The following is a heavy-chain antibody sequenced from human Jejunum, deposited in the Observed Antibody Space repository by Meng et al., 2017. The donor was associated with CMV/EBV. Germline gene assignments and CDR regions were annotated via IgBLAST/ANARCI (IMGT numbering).Heavy chain of an antibody. Sequence: GYRINTYAMHWVRQAPEQSREWIGSINVGNGNTKDSQKFQDRLTITIDTSANTASLELSSLSSEDTAVYYCTRANSDYAITSTPFDPWGQGTLVTVSS. CDR2: INVGNGNT. CDR1: GYRINTYA. CDR3: TRANSDYAITSTPFDP. J-gene: IGHJ5*02. D-gene: IGHD3-16*01. V-gene: IGHV1-3*01.